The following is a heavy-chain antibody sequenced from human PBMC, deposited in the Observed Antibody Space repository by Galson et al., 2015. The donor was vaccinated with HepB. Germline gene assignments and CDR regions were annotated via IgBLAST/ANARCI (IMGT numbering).Heavy chain of an antibody. Sequence: SLRLSCAASGFTFRNYGMQWVRQAPGKGLEWVAVIASDGTIKHYADSVKGRFTISRDNSKNTLYPQMGSLRAEDMAVYYCARSGYCTNGVCSTLPFDYWGQGTLVTVSS. D-gene: IGHD2-8*01. CDR1: GFTFRNYG. CDR2: IASDGTIK. J-gene: IGHJ4*02. V-gene: IGHV3-30*03. CDR3: ARSGYCTNGVCSTLPFDY.